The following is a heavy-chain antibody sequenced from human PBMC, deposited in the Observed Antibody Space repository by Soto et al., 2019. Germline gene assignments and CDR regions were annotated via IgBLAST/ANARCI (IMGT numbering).Heavy chain of an antibody. CDR3: ARDLRYYDSSGYYGAVWFDP. CDR2: INHSGST. D-gene: IGHD3-22*01. Sequence: SETLSLTCAVYGGSFSGYYWTWIRQPPGTGLEWIGEINHSGSTNYNPSLKSRVTISVDTSKNQFSLKLSSVTAADTAVYYCARDLRYYDSSGYYGAVWFDPWGQGTLVTVSS. J-gene: IGHJ5*02. V-gene: IGHV4-34*01. CDR1: GGSFSGYY.